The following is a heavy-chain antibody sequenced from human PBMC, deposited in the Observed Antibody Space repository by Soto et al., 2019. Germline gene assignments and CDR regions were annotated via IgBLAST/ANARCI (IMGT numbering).Heavy chain of an antibody. V-gene: IGHV4-4*02. CDR3: AREEICNGVRCSNWFDP. D-gene: IGHD2-15*01. CDR2: VFHTGSA. CDR1: GGSISSPNW. J-gene: IGHJ5*02. Sequence: PSETLSLTCGVSGGSISSPNWWIWARQSPGKGLEWIGEVFHTGSANYNPSFKSRVSLSLDRSNNRFSLKLTSVTAADTAVYFCAREEICNGVRCSNWFDPWGRGTLVTVSS.